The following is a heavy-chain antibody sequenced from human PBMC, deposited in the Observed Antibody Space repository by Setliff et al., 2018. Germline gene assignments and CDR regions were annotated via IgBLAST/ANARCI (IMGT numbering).Heavy chain of an antibody. J-gene: IGHJ6*03. CDR1: GGSVNSGYDN. V-gene: IGHV4-61*10. CDR3: ARGAPQRSSFDSRYMDV. Sequence: SETLSLTCTVSGGSVNSGYDNWNWLRQPAGKGLEWIGHINRRGSTNFPPSLKSRVTISIHMSWNQFSLRLSSLTAADTAVYYCARGAPQRSSFDSRYMDVWDKGATVTVSS. D-gene: IGHD1-1*01. CDR2: INRRGST.